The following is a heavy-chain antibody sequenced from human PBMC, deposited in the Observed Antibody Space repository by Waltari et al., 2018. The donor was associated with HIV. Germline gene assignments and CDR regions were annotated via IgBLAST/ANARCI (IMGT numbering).Heavy chain of an antibody. D-gene: IGHD3-10*01. CDR3: ARGHKISMVRGVGGDY. CDR1: GYPFTSYD. J-gene: IGHJ4*02. V-gene: IGHV1-8*01. CDR2: MNPNSGNT. Sequence: QVQLVQSGAEVKKPGASVKVSCKASGYPFTSYDINWVRQATGQGLEWMGWMNPNSGNTAYAQKFQDRVTMTRNTSITTAYMELSSLTSEDTAVYYCARGHKISMVRGVGGDYWAQGTLVTVSS.